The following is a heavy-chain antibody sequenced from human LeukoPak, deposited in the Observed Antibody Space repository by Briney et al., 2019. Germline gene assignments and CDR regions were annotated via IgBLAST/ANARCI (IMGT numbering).Heavy chain of an antibody. V-gene: IGHV3-30*02. Sequence: PGGSLRLSCAASGFTFRSYGMHWVRQAPGKGLEWVAFIRYDGNNKYYADSVKGRFTIFRDNSRNTLYLQMNSLRTEDTAVYYCARGLWFGELLGGYYYYIDVWGKGTTVTVSS. CDR1: GFTFRSYG. CDR2: IRYDGNNK. CDR3: ARGLWFGELLGGYYYYIDV. D-gene: IGHD3-10*01. J-gene: IGHJ6*03.